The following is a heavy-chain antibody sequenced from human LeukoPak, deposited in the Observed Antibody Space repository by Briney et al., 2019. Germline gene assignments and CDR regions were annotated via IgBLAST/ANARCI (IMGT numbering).Heavy chain of an antibody. V-gene: IGHV3-33*01. CDR3: ERDQLPGDYCSSPSCYENYYYYYRDV. CDR2: IWYDGSNK. D-gene: IGHD2-2*01. Sequence: GRSLRLSCAASGFTFSSYGMHWVRQAPGKGLEWVAVIWYDGSNKYYADSVKGRFTISRDNSKNTLYLQMNSLRAEDTAVYYCERDQLPGDYCSSPSCYENYYYYYRDVWGKGPTVTVSS. J-gene: IGHJ6*03. CDR1: GFTFSSYG.